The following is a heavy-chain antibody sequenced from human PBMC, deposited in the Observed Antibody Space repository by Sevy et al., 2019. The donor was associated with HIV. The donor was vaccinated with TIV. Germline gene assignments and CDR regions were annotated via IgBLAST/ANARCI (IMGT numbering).Heavy chain of an antibody. CDR3: ARDGGYSIKWYPLY. D-gene: IGHD6-13*01. V-gene: IGHV3-30-3*01. Sequence: GGSLRLSCAASGFAFSSHAMHWVRQAPGKGLEWVAVISYEGTETFYAASVEGRFTISRDNSKSMLSLQINSLRPEETAGYYCARDGGYSIKWYPLYWGHGTLVTVSS. CDR1: GFAFSSHA. CDR2: ISYEGTET. J-gene: IGHJ4*01.